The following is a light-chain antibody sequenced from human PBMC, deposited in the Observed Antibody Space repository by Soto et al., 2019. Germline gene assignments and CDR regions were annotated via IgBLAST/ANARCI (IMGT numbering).Light chain of an antibody. CDR2: DVS. J-gene: IGLJ1*01. Sequence: QSALTQPRSVSGSPGQSVTISCTGTSGDVGGYNYVSWYQQHPGKAPKLMIYDVSKRPSGVPDRFSGSKSGNTASLTISGLQAEDEADYYCCSYAGSYTFVFGTGTKVTAL. CDR3: CSYAGSYTFV. CDR1: SGDVGGYNY. V-gene: IGLV2-11*01.